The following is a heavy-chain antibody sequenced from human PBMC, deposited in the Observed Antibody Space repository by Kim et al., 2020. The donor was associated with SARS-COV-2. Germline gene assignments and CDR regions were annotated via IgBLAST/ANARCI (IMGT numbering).Heavy chain of an antibody. D-gene: IGHD2-15*01. CDR1: GGTFSSYA. V-gene: IGHV1-69*04. CDR2: IIPILGIA. Sequence: SVKVSCKASGGTFSSYAISWVRQAPGQGLEWMGRIIPILGIANYAQKFQGRVTITADKSTSTAYMELSSLRSEDTAVYYCAREGIIVVVVAANYYYYGM. CDR3: AREGIIVVVVAANYYYYGM. J-gene: IGHJ6*01.